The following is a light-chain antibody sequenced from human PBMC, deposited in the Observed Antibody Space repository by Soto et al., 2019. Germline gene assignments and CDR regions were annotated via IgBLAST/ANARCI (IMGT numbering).Light chain of an antibody. J-gene: IGKJ1*01. CDR3: HQRQSWPRT. CDR1: QYINTR. Sequence: EIVLSQSPATLSSFPGDRVTLSCRARQYINTRLAWYQHRPGQSPRLLIYQTSLRAAGIPARFSASGSGTDFTLTISDVQPEDFALYYCHQRQSWPRTFGQGTKVDIK. CDR2: QTS. V-gene: IGKV3-11*01.